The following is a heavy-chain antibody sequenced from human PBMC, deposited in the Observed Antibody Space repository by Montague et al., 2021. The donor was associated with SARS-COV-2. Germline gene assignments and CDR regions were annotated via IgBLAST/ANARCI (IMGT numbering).Heavy chain of an antibody. Sequence: SETLSLTCTVSGDSTSCPNCYWGWIRQAPGKGLDWIGTIYNSGTTYYNPPLKSRLTISIDTSKNQFSLKLTSVTAADTAVYYCARHRNYGDHSLDNWFDPWGQGTLVTVSS. D-gene: IGHD4-17*01. J-gene: IGHJ5*02. CDR2: IYNSGTT. V-gene: IGHV4-39*01. CDR1: GDSTSCPNCY. CDR3: ARHRNYGDHSLDNWFDP.